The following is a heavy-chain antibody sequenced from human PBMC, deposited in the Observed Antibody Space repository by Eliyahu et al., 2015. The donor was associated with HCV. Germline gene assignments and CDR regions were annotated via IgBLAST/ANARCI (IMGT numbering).Heavy chain of an antibody. D-gene: IGHD2-21*02. CDR2: ITDSGGHT. CDR1: GLTFNSYA. CDR3: AKAYCGGDCREDL. V-gene: IGHV3-23*01. Sequence: EVQLLESGGGLVQPGGSLRLSCAASGLTFNSYAMTWVRQAPGKGLEWLXAITDSGGHTYYADSVQGRFTISRDNSKNTLYLQMNSLRPEDTAVYYCAKAYCGGDCREDLWGQGTLVTVSS. J-gene: IGHJ5*02.